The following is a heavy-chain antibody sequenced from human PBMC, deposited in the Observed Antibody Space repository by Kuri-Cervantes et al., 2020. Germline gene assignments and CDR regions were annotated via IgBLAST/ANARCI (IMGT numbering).Heavy chain of an antibody. CDR1: GFTFKDYA. Sequence: GESLKISCEASGFTFKDYAMHWVRQAPGKGLEWLAVISYDGKNQYGADSVKGRFTISRDNSKNTLYLQMNSLRAEDTAVYYCASSGSYYPFDYWGQGTLVTVSS. CDR2: ISYDGKNQ. J-gene: IGHJ4*02. CDR3: ASSGSYYPFDY. V-gene: IGHV3-30*04. D-gene: IGHD1-26*01.